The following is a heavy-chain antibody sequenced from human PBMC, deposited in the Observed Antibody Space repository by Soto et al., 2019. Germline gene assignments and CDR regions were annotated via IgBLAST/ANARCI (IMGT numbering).Heavy chain of an antibody. J-gene: IGHJ4*02. CDR3: AREIHMGSPTTIYLDH. Sequence: GGSLRLTCAASGFAFNTYAITWVRQTPGKGLEWVSAISGSGDEKNYAGSVKGRFTLSRDNTKNTLFLQMDSLRAEDTALYYCAREIHMGSPTTIYLDHWAQGTLVTVSS. V-gene: IGHV3-23*01. D-gene: IGHD4-4*01. CDR1: GFAFNTYA. CDR2: ISGSGDEK.